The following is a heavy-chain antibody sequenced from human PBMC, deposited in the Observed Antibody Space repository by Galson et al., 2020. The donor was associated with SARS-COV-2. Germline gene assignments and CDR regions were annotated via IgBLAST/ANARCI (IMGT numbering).Heavy chain of an antibody. CDR1: GYSFTSYW. V-gene: IGHV5-51*01. D-gene: IGHD6-13*01. CDR3: ARQAIAAAAMVWFDP. Sequence: HGESLKISCKGSGYSFTSYWIGWVRQMPGKGLEWMGIIYPGDSDTRYSPSFQGQVTISADKSISTAYLQWSSLKASDTAMYYCARQAIAAAAMVWFDPWGQGTLVTVSS. CDR2: IYPGDSDT. J-gene: IGHJ5*02.